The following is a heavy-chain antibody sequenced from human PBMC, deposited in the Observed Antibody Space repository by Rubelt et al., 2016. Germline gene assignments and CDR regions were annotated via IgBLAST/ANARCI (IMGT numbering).Heavy chain of an antibody. CDR1: GGSIKIMNYY. CDR2: LYHTGST. V-gene: IGHV4-39*07. CDR3: ARRTNSGWFDY. D-gene: IGHD6-19*01. Sequence: QLQLQESGPGLVQPSETLSLTCTVSGGSIKIMNYYWAWIRQPPGKGLEWIGSLYHTGSTYYTPSLQSRVSMSVGTSKNYFSRNRNSVTAADTALYCCARRTNSGWFDYWGQGILVIVSS. J-gene: IGHJ4*02.